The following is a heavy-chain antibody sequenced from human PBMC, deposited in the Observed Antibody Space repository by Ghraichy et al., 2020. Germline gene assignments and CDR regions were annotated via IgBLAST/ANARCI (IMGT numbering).Heavy chain of an antibody. CDR2: IYYSGST. CDR3: ARAIYYDFWSGYSTGFTYFDD. CDR1: GGSISSYY. V-gene: IGHV4-59*01. J-gene: IGHJ4*02. D-gene: IGHD3-3*01. Sequence: ESLNISCTVSGGSISSYYWSWIRQPPGKGLEWIGYIYYSGSTNYNPSLKSRVTISVGTAKNQFSLKLSSVTAADTAVYYCARAIYYDFWSGYSTGFTYFDDWGQGTLVTVSS.